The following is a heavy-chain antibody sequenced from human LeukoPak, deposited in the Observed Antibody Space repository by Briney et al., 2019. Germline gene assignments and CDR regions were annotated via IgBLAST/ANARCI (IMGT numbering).Heavy chain of an antibody. D-gene: IGHD2-2*01. CDR3: ARAENIVVVPAAWGFLFDP. Sequence: SETLSLTCTVSGGSISSYNWSWIRQPPGKGLEWIGYIYYSGSTNYNPSLKSRVTISVDTSKNQFSLKLSSVTAADTAVYYCARAENIVVVPAAWGFLFDPWGQGTLVTVSS. J-gene: IGHJ5*02. CDR2: IYYSGST. CDR1: GGSISSYN. V-gene: IGHV4-59*01.